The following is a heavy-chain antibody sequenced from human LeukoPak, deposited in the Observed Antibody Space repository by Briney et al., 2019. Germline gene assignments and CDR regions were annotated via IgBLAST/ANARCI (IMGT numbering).Heavy chain of an antibody. Sequence: SSETLSLTCAVYGGSFSGYYWSWIRQPPGKGLEWIGEINHSGSTNYNPSLKSRVTISVDTSKNQFSLKLSSVTAADTAVYYSARGRTSPYYYGSESRWRGWFDPWGQGTLVTVSS. CDR1: GGSFSGYY. J-gene: IGHJ5*02. V-gene: IGHV4-34*01. CDR3: ARGRTSPYYYGSESRWRGWFDP. D-gene: IGHD3-10*01. CDR2: INHSGST.